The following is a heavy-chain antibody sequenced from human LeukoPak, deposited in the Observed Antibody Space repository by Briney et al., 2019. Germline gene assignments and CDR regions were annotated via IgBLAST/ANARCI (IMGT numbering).Heavy chain of an antibody. Sequence: PSETLSLTCTVSGGSISSYYWNWIRQPAGKGLEWIGRIHTSGSTNYNPSLKSRVPISVDTSKNQFSLKLSSVTAADTAVYYCARVYYSSSYDYWYFDLWGRGTLVTVSS. V-gene: IGHV4-4*07. CDR1: GGSISSYY. J-gene: IGHJ2*01. CDR2: IHTSGST. D-gene: IGHD6-13*01. CDR3: ARVYYSSSYDYWYFDL.